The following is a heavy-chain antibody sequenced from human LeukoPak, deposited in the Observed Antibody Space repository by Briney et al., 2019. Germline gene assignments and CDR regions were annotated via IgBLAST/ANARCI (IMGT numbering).Heavy chain of an antibody. CDR1: GGSISNYY. J-gene: IGHJ4*02. V-gene: IGHV4-4*07. CDR3: ARGGGTSWLDY. CDR2: IYTGGST. Sequence: SETLSLTCTVSGGSISNYYWSWSRQPAGKGLEWIGRIYTGGSTNYNPSLKSRVTMSVDTSKNQFSLKVSSVTAADTAVYYCARGGGTSWLDYWGQGTLVIVSS. D-gene: IGHD6-13*01.